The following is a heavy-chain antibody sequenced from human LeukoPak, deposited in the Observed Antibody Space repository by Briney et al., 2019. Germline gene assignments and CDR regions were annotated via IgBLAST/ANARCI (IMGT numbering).Heavy chain of an antibody. J-gene: IGHJ4*02. CDR2: IYTSGST. Sequence: SQTLSLTCTVSGGSISSGSYYWSWIRQPAGKGLEWIGRIYTSGSTNYNPSLKSRVTISVDTSKNQFSLKLSSVTAADTAVYYCARGGLLADWGQGTLVTVSS. V-gene: IGHV4-61*02. CDR1: GGSISSGSYY. D-gene: IGHD3-16*01. CDR3: ARGGLLAD.